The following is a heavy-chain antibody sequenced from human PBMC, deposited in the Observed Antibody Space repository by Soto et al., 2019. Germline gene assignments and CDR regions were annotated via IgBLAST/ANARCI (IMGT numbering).Heavy chain of an antibody. CDR3: ARSAKKTWLPDF. CDR1: GFSFIDYS. CDR2: INAGNGNT. Sequence: ASVKVSCKASGFSFIDYSILWVRQAPGQSLEWLGWINAGNGNTKYSNKFQDRVTITSDTSATTTYMELRSLRSEDTAVFYCARSAKKTWLPDFWGQGTLVTVSS. J-gene: IGHJ1*01. V-gene: IGHV1-3*01. D-gene: IGHD5-12*01.